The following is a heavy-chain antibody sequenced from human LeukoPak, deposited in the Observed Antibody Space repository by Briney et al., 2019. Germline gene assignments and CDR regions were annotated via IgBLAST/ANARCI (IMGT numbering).Heavy chain of an antibody. V-gene: IGHV3-30*18. CDR1: GFAFSSYG. D-gene: IGHD3-22*01. CDR3: AKVPYTYYYDSSGYYLDY. Sequence: GGSLRLSCAASGFAFSSYGMHWVRQAPGKGLEWVAVISYDGSNKYYADSVKGRFTISRDNSKNTLYLQMNSLRAEDTAVYYCAKVPYTYYYDSSGYYLDYWGQGTLVSVSS. CDR2: ISYDGSNK. J-gene: IGHJ4*02.